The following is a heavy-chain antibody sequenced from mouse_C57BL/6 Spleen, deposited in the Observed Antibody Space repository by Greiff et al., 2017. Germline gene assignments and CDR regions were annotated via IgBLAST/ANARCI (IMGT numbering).Heavy chain of an antibody. D-gene: IGHD2-1*01. V-gene: IGHV1-15*01. Sequence: QVQLQQSGAELVRPGASVTLSCKASGYTFTDYEMHWVKQTPVHGLEWIGAIDPETGGTAYNQKFKGKAILTADKSSSTAYMELRSLTSEDSAVXYCTEGNGNYGLYYFDYGGQGTTLTVSS. J-gene: IGHJ2*01. CDR1: GYTFTDYE. CDR2: IDPETGGT. CDR3: TEGNGNYGLYYFDY.